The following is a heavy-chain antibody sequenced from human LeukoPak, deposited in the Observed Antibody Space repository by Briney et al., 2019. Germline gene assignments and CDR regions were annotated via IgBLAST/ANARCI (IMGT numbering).Heavy chain of an antibody. J-gene: IGHJ4*02. Sequence: PGGSLRLSCAASGFTFSSYAMSWVRQAPGKGLEWVSAISGSGGSTYYADSVKGRFTISRDNSKNTLYLQMNSLRAEDTAVYYRAKGSQAYIRVVVPAAIDYWGQGTLVTVSS. CDR1: GFTFSSYA. V-gene: IGHV3-23*01. D-gene: IGHD2-2*01. CDR3: AKGSQAYIRVVVPAAIDY. CDR2: ISGSGGST.